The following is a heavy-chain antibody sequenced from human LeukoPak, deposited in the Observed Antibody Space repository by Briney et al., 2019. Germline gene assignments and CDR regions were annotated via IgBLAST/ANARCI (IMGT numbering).Heavy chain of an antibody. D-gene: IGHD5-18*01. CDR3: AMKRAYTFWLGD. J-gene: IGHJ4*02. Sequence: SETLSLTCDVSGSSISSGSYWGWIRQPPGKGLEWIGSIYHSGSTYYKSSLKSRVTISVDTSNNQFSLNLRSVTAADTAVYYCAMKRAYTFWLGDWGQGTLVTVSS. CDR1: GSSISSGSY. CDR2: IYHSGST. V-gene: IGHV4-38-2*01.